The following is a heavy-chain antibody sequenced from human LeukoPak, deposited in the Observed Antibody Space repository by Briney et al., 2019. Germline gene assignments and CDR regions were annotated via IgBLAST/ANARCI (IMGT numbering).Heavy chain of an antibody. D-gene: IGHD6-6*01. J-gene: IGHJ6*03. Sequence: SVKVSCKASGGTFSSYAISWVRQAPGQGLEWMGGIIPIFGTANYAQKFQGRVTITTDESTSTAYMELSSLRSEDTAVYYCARGIAARPNYYYYYMDVWGKGTTVTLSS. CDR3: ARGIAARPNYYYYYMDV. CDR2: IIPIFGTA. V-gene: IGHV1-69*05. CDR1: GGTFSSYA.